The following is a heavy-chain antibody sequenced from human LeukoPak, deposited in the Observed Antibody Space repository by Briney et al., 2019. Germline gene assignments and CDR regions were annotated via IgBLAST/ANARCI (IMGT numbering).Heavy chain of an antibody. Sequence: RAGGSLRLSCVVSGFTVSSNYMSWVRQAPGKGLEWVSVIYSGGSTYYADSVKGRFTISRDNSKNTLYLQMNSLRVEDTAVYYCARDGFSSSWGLAYWGQGTLVTVSS. J-gene: IGHJ4*02. CDR1: GFTVSSNY. D-gene: IGHD6-13*01. CDR2: IYSGGST. CDR3: ARDGFSSSWGLAY. V-gene: IGHV3-53*01.